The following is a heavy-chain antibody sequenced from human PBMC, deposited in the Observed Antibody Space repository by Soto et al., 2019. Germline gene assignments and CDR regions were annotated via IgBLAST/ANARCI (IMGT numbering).Heavy chain of an antibody. CDR3: VKHSGGVNT. V-gene: IGHV3-23*01. Sequence: LQSGGGLVQPGGSLTRSCAASGFTFGTTDMSWVRQAPGEGLEWVSTIDGSGGITYYADSVKGRFTISRDNSRNTVYLQLNSLRGDDTALYYCVKHSGGVNTWCQGALVTVSS. CDR1: GFTFGTTD. D-gene: IGHD3-10*01. J-gene: IGHJ5*02. CDR2: IDGSGGIT.